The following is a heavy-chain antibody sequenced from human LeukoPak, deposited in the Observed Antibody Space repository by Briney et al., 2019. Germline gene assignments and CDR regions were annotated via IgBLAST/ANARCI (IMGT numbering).Heavy chain of an antibody. V-gene: IGHV3-7*02. D-gene: IGHD5-18*01. CDR3: ARVQVGPPAIVFYYYYYMDV. CDR2: IKQDGSEK. Sequence: GGSLRLSCAASGVTFSSYLMSWVRQAPGKRLECVSQIKQDGSEKYYVDSVKGRFTISTDNAKNSLYLQMTSLRAEDTAVYYCARVQVGPPAIVFYYYYYMDVWGKGTTVTVSS. J-gene: IGHJ6*03. CDR1: GVTFSSYL.